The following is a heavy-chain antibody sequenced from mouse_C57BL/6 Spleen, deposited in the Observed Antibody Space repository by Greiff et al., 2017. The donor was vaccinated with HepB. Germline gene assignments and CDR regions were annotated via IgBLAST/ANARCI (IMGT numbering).Heavy chain of an antibody. CDR2: IYPRSGNT. Sequence: VKLVESGAELARPGASVKLSCKASGYTFTSYGISWVKQRTGQGLEWIGEIYPRSGNTYYNEKFKGKATLTADKSSSTAYMELRSLTSEDSAVYFCARGGGYSLYYAMDYWGQGTSVTVSS. J-gene: IGHJ4*01. CDR3: ARGGGYSLYYAMDY. V-gene: IGHV1-81*01. D-gene: IGHD2-3*01. CDR1: GYTFTSYG.